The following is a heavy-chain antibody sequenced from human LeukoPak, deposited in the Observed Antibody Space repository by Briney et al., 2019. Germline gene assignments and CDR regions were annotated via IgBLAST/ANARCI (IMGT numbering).Heavy chain of an antibody. Sequence: GGSLRLSCAASGFTVSSNYMSWVRQAPGKGLEWVGRMKGKADGGTIDYAASVKGRFIISRDDSKNTLYLQMNSLKTEDTALYYCTTAWMDVWGQGTTVTVSS. CDR3: TTAWMDV. V-gene: IGHV3-15*01. J-gene: IGHJ6*02. CDR1: GFTVSSNY. CDR2: MKGKADGGTI.